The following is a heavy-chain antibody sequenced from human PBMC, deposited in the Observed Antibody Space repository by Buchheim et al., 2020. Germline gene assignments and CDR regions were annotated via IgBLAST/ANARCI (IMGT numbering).Heavy chain of an antibody. V-gene: IGHV3-53*02. J-gene: IGHJ6*02. CDR3: ASSRQECESKRSDERDGMDV. Sequence: EVQLVESGGGLIQPGGSLRLSCAASGFSVTRNYLTWVRQAPGKGLEWVSIIYHDGRTEYLDSVKGRLTITCGVSSSEAYLQINSRRAEDTAVYDCASSRQECESKRSDERDGMDVWGERT. CDR1: GFSVTRNY. D-gene: IGHD3-3*01. CDR2: IYHDGRT.